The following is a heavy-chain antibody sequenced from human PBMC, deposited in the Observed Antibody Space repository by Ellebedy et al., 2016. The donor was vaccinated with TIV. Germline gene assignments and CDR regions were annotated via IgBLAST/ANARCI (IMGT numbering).Heavy chain of an antibody. CDR2: IYWNDDY. V-gene: IGHV2-5*01. CDR1: GFSLSTTGVG. J-gene: IGHJ4*02. Sequence: SGPTLVKPTQTLTLTCTFSGFSLSTTGVGVGWIRQPPGKALEWLARIYWNDDYRFSPSLENRLTITKDTSKNQVVLTMTNMDPVDTATYYCAHGFGSNGYDCHFDYWGQGTLVTVSS. CDR3: AHGFGSNGYDCHFDY. D-gene: IGHD5-12*01.